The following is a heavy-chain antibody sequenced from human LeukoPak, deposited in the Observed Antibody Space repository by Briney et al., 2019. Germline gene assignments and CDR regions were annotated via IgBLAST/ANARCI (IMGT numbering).Heavy chain of an antibody. CDR3: ARARGYHFDY. CDR1: GGSFSGYY. J-gene: IGHJ4*02. V-gene: IGHV4-34*01. Sequence: PSETLSLTCAVYGGSFSGYYWSWIRQPPGKGLEWIGEINHSGSTNYNPSLKSRVTISVDTSKNQFSLKLSSVTAADTAVYHCARARGYHFDYWGQGTLVTVSS. D-gene: IGHD2-15*01. CDR2: INHSGST.